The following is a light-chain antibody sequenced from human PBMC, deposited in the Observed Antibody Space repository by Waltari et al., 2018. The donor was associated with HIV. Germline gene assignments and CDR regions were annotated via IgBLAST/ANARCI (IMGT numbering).Light chain of an antibody. CDR3: AAWDASLIGHVV. CDR2: SNN. CDR1: SSNIGSNT. V-gene: IGLV1-44*01. J-gene: IGLJ2*01. Sequence: QSVLTQPPSASGTPGQRVTISCSGSSSNIGSNTVTWYQPLPGTAPKLLIYSNNHRPSGFPDRFSGSKPGTSASRAISGLQSEDEADYYCAAWDASLIGHVVFGGGTKLTVL.